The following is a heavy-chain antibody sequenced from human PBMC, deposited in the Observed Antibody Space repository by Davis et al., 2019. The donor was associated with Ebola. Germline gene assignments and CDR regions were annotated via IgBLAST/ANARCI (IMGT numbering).Heavy chain of an antibody. CDR1: GYTFTGYY. CDR2: INPNSGGT. D-gene: IGHD3-16*01. J-gene: IGHJ4*02. Sequence: AASVKVSCKASGYTFTGYYMHWVRQAPGQGLEWMGRINPNSGGTNYAQKFQGRVTMTRDTSISTAYMELSRLRSADTAVYYCARDPGGGQPFDYWGQGTLVTVSS. V-gene: IGHV1-2*06. CDR3: ARDPGGGQPFDY.